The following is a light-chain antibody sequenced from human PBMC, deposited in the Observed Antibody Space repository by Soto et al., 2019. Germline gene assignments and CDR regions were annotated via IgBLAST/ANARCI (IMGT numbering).Light chain of an antibody. CDR3: MQFNGYPRT. Sequence: DIQMTHSPSSLSASVGDRVTISCRASQGIRNDLAWYQQKPGKAPKGLIYSASTLHSGVPSRFSGSGSGKDFTLTISSLQPEDFATHYCMQFNGYPRTFGQGTKV. CDR1: QGIRND. V-gene: IGKV1-17*01. J-gene: IGKJ1*01. CDR2: SAS.